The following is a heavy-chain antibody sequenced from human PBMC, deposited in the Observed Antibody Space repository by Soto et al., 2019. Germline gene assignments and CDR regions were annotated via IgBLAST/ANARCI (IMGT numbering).Heavy chain of an antibody. V-gene: IGHV3-66*01. D-gene: IGHD3-22*01. Sequence: GGSLRLSCAASGFTVSSNYMSWVRQAPGKGLEWVSVIYSGGSTYYADSVKGRFTISRDNSKNTLYLQMNSLRAEDTAVYDCATDYYDSSGYYYSLWGQGTLVTVSS. CDR2: IYSGGST. CDR3: ATDYYDSSGYYYSL. J-gene: IGHJ4*02. CDR1: GFTVSSNY.